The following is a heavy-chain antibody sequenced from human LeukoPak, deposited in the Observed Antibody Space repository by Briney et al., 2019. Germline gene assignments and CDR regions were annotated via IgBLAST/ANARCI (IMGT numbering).Heavy chain of an antibody. CDR1: GGSISSYY. V-gene: IGHV4-59*01. Sequence: PSETLSPTCTVSGGSISSYYWSWIRQPPGKGLEWVGYIYYSGSTNYNPSLKSRVTISVDTSKNQFSLKLSSVTAADTAVYYCARDAGYSSGWYVEPYYYGMDVWGQGTTVTVSS. CDR3: ARDAGYSSGWYVEPYYYGMDV. CDR2: IYYSGST. J-gene: IGHJ6*02. D-gene: IGHD6-19*01.